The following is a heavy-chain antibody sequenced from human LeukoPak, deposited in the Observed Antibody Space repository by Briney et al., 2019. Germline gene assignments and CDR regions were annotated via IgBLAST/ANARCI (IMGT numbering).Heavy chain of an antibody. Sequence: SETLSLTCAVYDGSFTGYFWNWIRQSPGKGLEWIGEINHRGSTNYNPSLKSRLAISVDTSKNQFSLRLTSVTAADTGAYFCARDPTTVMTVPWYFDTWGQGTLVTVSS. CDR3: ARDPTTVMTVPWYFDT. V-gene: IGHV4-34*01. J-gene: IGHJ4*02. D-gene: IGHD4-11*01. CDR1: DGSFTGYF. CDR2: INHRGST.